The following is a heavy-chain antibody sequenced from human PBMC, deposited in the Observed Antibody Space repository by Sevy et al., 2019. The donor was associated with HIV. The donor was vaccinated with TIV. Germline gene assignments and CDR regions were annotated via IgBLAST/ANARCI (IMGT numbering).Heavy chain of an antibody. V-gene: IGHV3-21*01. Sequence: GGSLRLSCAASGFTFSSYNMNWVRQAPGKGLEWVSSISASSGYIYYADSVKGRFTISRDNAKNSLYLQMNSLRAEDTAVYYCARDPRGSYYYYYLDVWGQGTTVTVSS. D-gene: IGHD3-16*01. J-gene: IGHJ6*02. CDR3: ARDPRGSYYYYYLDV. CDR1: GFTFSSYN. CDR2: ISASSGYI.